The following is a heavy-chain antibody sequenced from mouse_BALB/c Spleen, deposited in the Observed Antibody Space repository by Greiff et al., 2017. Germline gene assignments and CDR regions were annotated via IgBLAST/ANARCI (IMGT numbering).Heavy chain of an antibody. Sequence: EVQRVESGGGLVQPGGSLKLSCAASGFTFSSYTMSWVRQTPEKRLEWVAYISNGGGSTYYPDTVKGRFTISRDNAKNTLYLQMSSLKSEDTAMYYCARQKDLYYFDYWGQGTTLTVSS. CDR1: GFTFSSYT. D-gene: IGHD6-1*01. J-gene: IGHJ2*01. CDR2: ISNGGGST. V-gene: IGHV5-12-2*01. CDR3: ARQKDLYYFDY.